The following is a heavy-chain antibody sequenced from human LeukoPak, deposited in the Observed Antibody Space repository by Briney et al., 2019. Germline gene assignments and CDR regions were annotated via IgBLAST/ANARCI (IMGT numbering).Heavy chain of an antibody. CDR2: IKEDGSVK. CDR1: GFTFSSHW. J-gene: IGHJ4*02. CDR3: ASLSGP. V-gene: IGHV3-7*01. D-gene: IGHD3-16*01. Sequence: GGSLRLSCAASGFTFSSHWMSWVRQAPGKGLEWVANIKEDGSVKNYVDSVKGRFTISRDNAKNSVYLQMNSLRAEDTAVYYCASLSGPWGQGTLVTVSS.